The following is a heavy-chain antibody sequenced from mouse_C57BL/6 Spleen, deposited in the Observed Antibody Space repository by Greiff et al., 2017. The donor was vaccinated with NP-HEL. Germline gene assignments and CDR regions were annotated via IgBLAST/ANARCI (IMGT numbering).Heavy chain of an antibody. V-gene: IGHV1-85*01. CDR1: GYTFTSYD. J-gene: IGHJ4*01. Sequence: QVQLQQSGPELVKPGASVKLSCKASGYTFTSYDINWVKQRPGQGLEWIGWIYPRDGSTKYNGKFKGKATLTVDTSSSTAYMERHSLTSEDSAVYFCARSSTVVGGYYAMDYWGQGTSVTVSS. CDR2: IYPRDGST. CDR3: ARSSTVVGGYYAMDY. D-gene: IGHD1-1*01.